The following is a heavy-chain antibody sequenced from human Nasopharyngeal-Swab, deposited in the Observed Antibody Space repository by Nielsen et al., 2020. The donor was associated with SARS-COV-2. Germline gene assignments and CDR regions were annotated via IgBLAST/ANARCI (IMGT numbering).Heavy chain of an antibody. J-gene: IGHJ4*02. V-gene: IGHV4-39*01. CDR2: IYYSGST. D-gene: IGHD4-17*01. Sequence: WIRQPTGKGLEWIGSIYYSGSTYYNPSLKSRVTISVDTSKSQFSLKLSSVTAADTAVYYCASHDYGDYGVVDYWGQGTLVTVSS. CDR3: ASHDYGDYGVVDY.